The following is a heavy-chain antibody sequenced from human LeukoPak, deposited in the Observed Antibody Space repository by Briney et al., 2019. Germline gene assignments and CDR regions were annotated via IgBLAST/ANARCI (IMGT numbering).Heavy chain of an antibody. CDR3: ARVEWDTSAFDI. V-gene: IGHV4-59*01. J-gene: IGHJ3*02. Sequence: VKPSETLSLTCTVSGGSISSYYWSWIRQPPWKGLEWIGYIYYSGSTNYNPSLKSRVTISVDTSKNQFSLKLSSVTAADTAVYYCARVEWDTSAFDIWGQGTMVTVSS. CDR2: IYYSGST. D-gene: IGHD1-26*01. CDR1: GGSISSYY.